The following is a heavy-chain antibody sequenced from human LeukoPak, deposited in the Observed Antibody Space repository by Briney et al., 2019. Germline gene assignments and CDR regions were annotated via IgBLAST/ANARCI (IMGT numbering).Heavy chain of an antibody. CDR2: IFYTGNA. CDR3: ARKTYCSGGRCYGENWFDP. J-gene: IGHJ5*02. D-gene: IGHD2-15*01. V-gene: IGHV4-59*08. CDR1: GGPISGYH. Sequence: SETLSLTCTVTGGPISGYHWNWIRLSPGKGLEWIANIFYTGNADYNPSLESRVTISVDTSKNEISLILSSVTAADTAIYYCARKTYCSGGRCYGENWFDPWGQGTLVTVSS.